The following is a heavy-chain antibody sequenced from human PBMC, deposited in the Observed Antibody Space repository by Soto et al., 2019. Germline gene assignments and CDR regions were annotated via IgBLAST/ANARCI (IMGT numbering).Heavy chain of an antibody. D-gene: IGHD4-17*01. Sequence: PSETLSLTCTVSGGSLSSYYWSWIRQPPGKGLEWIGYIYYSGSTNYNPSLKSRVTISVDTSKNQFSLKLSSVTAADTAVYYCAKRTVGWYFDLWGRGTLVTVSS. J-gene: IGHJ2*01. CDR3: AKRTVGWYFDL. V-gene: IGHV4-59*01. CDR2: IYYSGST. CDR1: GGSLSSYY.